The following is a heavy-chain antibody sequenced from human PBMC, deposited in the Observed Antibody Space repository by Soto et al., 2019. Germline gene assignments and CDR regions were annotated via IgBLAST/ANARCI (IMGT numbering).Heavy chain of an antibody. CDR3: ARRHNWNDGWFDP. V-gene: IGHV1-69*06. D-gene: IGHD1-1*01. CDR1: GGTFSSYA. CDR2: IIPIFGTA. J-gene: IGHJ5*02. Sequence: SVKVSCKASGGTFSSYAISWVRQAPGQGLEWMEGIIPIFGTANYAQKFQGRVTITADKSTSTAYMELSSLRSEDTAVYYCARRHNWNDGWFDPWGQGTLVTVSS.